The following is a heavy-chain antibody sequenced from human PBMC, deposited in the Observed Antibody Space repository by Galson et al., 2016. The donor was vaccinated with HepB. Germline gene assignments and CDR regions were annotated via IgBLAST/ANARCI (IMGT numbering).Heavy chain of an antibody. D-gene: IGHD2-21*02. CDR2: ITNIGGNT. V-gene: IGHV3-23*01. CDR3: AKVDCGGDCKRFDY. J-gene: IGHJ4*02. Sequence: SLRLSCAASGFTFGNYVMSWVRQAPGKGLEWVSSITNIGGNTYYADSVRGRFTISRDNSKNTLYLQMSSLRAEDTAIYYCAKVDCGGDCKRFDYWGQGTLVTVSS. CDR1: GFTFGNYV.